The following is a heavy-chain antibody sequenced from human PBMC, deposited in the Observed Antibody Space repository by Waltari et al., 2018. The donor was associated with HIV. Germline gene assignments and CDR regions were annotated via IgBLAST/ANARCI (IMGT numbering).Heavy chain of an antibody. CDR3: ARLSMVDGMDV. V-gene: IGHV1-46*01. CDR1: GSTCTRYN. Sequence: QVQLVQSGAGVKKPGASVKVSCTASGSTCTRYNMTRVRQDAGQGLEWMGIINPSGGSTSYAQKFQGRVTMTRDTSTSTVYMELSSLRSEDTAVYYCARLSMVDGMDVWGQGTTVTVSS. D-gene: IGHD2-15*01. CDR2: INPSGGST. J-gene: IGHJ6*02.